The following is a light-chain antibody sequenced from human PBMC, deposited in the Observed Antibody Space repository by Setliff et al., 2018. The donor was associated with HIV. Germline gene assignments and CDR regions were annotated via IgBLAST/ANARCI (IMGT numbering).Light chain of an antibody. V-gene: IGLV2-14*01. J-gene: IGLJ3*02. Sequence: QSVLTQPASVSGSPGQSITIFCIGTSSDVGGYNYVSWYQQHPGKAPKLIIYEVTNRPSGVSNRFSGSKSGNTASLTISGLQAEDEADYYCSSYTRSITWVFGGGTKGTVL. CDR2: EVT. CDR1: SSDVGGYNY. CDR3: SSYTRSITWV.